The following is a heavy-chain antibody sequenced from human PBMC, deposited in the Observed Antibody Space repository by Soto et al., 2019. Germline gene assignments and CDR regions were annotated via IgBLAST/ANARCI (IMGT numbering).Heavy chain of an antibody. CDR3: AKMEGNTYGLFH. D-gene: IGHD5-18*01. J-gene: IGHJ4*02. CDR1: GFSFSNYW. Sequence: EVQLVESGGGLVQPGGSLSLSCEASGFSFSNYWIHWVRQAPGKGLVWVSRIKTDGSSTDYAASVKGRFTISRDNANNTLYFQMNSLTAEDTAVYYCAKMEGNTYGLFHWGQGTLVTVSS. CDR2: IKTDGSST. V-gene: IGHV3-74*01.